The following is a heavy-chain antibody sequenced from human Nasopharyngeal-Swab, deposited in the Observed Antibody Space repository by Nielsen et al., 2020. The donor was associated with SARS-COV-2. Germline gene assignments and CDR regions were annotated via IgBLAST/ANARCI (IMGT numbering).Heavy chain of an antibody. Sequence: GESLKISCAASGFTFSSYSMNWVRQAPGKGLEWVSSISSSSSYICYADSVKGRFTISRDNAKNSLYLQMNSLRAEDTALYYCAKAGGVAGEFYGMDVWGQGTTVTVSS. J-gene: IGHJ6*02. CDR2: ISSSSSYI. CDR1: GFTFSSYS. V-gene: IGHV3-21*04. CDR3: AKAGGVAGEFYGMDV. D-gene: IGHD2-8*02.